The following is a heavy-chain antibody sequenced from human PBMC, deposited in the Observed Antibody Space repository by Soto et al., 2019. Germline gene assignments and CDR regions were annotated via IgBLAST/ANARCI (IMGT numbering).Heavy chain of an antibody. CDR1: GFSLSTSGMR. V-gene: IGHV2-70*04. J-gene: IGHJ6*02. CDR3: AREAVAGTYYGMDV. CDR2: IDWDDDK. D-gene: IGHD6-19*01. Sequence: SGPTLVNPTQTLTLTCTFSGFSLSTSGMRVSWIRQPPGKALEWLARIDWDDDKFYSTSLETRLTISKDTSKNQVVLTMTNMDPVDTATYYCAREAVAGTYYGMDVWGQGTTVTVSS.